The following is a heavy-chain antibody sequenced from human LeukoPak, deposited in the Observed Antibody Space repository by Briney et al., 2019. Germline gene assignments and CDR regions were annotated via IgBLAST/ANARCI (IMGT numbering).Heavy chain of an antibody. Sequence: HPGGSLRLSCAASGFPFSRYAMRWVRQTPGRGLEWVSVISCSDGSRYYPDSVKDRFTISIDDSRNTVYLQMNNLRAEDTAVYYCAKQVSCDTITCYSGMPPDYWGQGTLVTVSS. CDR3: AKQVSCDTITCYSGMPPDY. V-gene: IGHV3-23*01. CDR2: ISCSDGSR. J-gene: IGHJ4*02. CDR1: GFPFSRYA. D-gene: IGHD2/OR15-2a*01.